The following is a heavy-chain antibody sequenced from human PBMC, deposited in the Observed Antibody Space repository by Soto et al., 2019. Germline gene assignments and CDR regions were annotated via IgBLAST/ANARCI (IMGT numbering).Heavy chain of an antibody. CDR3: ASERRGSYEY. D-gene: IGHD1-26*01. CDR2: IYYSGST. CDR1: GGYISSYY. Sequence: TSETLSLTCTVSGGYISSYYWSWIRQPPGKGLEWIGYIYYSGSTNYNPSLKSRVTISVDTSKNQFSLKLSSVTAADTAMYYCASERRGSYEYWGQGTLVTVSS. J-gene: IGHJ4*02. V-gene: IGHV4-59*08.